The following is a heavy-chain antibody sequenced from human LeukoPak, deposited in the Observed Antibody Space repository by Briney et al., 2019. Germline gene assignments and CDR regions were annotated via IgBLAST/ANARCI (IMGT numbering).Heavy chain of an antibody. Sequence: SETLSLTCTLSGGSISSGDYYWSWIRQPPGKGLEWIGYIYYSRSTYYNPSLKSRVTISVDTSKDQFSLKLSSVTAADTAVYYSASVSGGYCSSTSCSQTNNWFDPWGQGTLVTVSS. D-gene: IGHD2-2*01. CDR2: IYYSRST. J-gene: IGHJ5*02. CDR1: GGSISSGDYY. CDR3: ASVSGGYCSSTSCSQTNNWFDP. V-gene: IGHV4-30-4*01.